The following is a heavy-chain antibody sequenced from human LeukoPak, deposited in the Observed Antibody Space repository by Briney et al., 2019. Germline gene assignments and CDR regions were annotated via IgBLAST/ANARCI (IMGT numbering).Heavy chain of an antibody. CDR3: AKTPIVYDSSGYYDS. CDR2: ISGSGGST. D-gene: IGHD3-22*01. J-gene: IGHJ5*01. Sequence: AGGSLRLSCAASGFTFSGYAMSWVRQAPGKGLEWVSAISGSGGSTYYADSVKGRFTISRDNSKNTLYLQMNSLRAEDTAVYYCAKTPIVYDSSGYYDSWGQGTLVTVSS. CDR1: GFTFSGYA. V-gene: IGHV3-23*01.